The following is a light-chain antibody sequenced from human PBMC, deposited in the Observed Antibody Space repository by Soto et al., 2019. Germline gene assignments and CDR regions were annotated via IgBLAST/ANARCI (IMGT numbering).Light chain of an antibody. CDR3: KSYAGRNTYV. Sequence: QSALTQPASASGSPGQSVTISCIGTNSDIGGYDYVSWYQHHPGKAPRLIIYEVVQRPSGVSDRFSGSKSGNTASLTVSGLQAADEADYFCKSYAGRNTYVFGSGTKVTVL. V-gene: IGLV2-8*01. CDR2: EVV. J-gene: IGLJ1*01. CDR1: NSDIGGYDY.